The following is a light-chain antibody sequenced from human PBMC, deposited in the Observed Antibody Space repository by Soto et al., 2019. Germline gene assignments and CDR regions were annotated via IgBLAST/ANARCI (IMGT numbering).Light chain of an antibody. J-gene: IGKJ1*01. V-gene: IGKV3-20*01. Sequence: EIVLTQSPGILSLSPGERATLSCRASQSVSNDFLAWYRQKPGKAPRLLIYGASNRATGIPDRFSGSGSGTDFTLTIRRLEPEDFAVYYCQQYGSSGTFGQGTKVDIK. CDR2: GAS. CDR3: QQYGSSGT. CDR1: QSVSNDF.